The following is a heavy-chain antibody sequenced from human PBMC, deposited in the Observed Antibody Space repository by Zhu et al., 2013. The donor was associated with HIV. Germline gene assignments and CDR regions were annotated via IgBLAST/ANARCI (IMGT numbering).Heavy chain of an antibody. D-gene: IGHD3-16*02. Sequence: QVQLVQSGAEVKKPGASVKVSCKASGYTFTSYDINWVRQATGQGLEWMGWMNPNSGDTGYAQKFQGRVTMTRNTSISTAYMELSSLRSEDTAVYYCARGQGFIQSYYYYGMDVWGQGTTVTVSS. CDR1: GYTFTSYD. J-gene: IGHJ6*02. CDR2: MNPNSGDT. V-gene: IGHV1-8*01. CDR3: ARGQGFIQSYYYYGMDV.